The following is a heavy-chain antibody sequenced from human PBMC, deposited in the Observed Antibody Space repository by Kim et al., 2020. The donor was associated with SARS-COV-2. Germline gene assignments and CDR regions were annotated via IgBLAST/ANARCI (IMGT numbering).Heavy chain of an antibody. CDR2: IYYSGST. J-gene: IGHJ3*02. V-gene: IGHV4-59*01. CDR3: ARAVLGYYDSSGYLHDAFDI. CDR1: GGSISSYY. D-gene: IGHD3-22*01. Sequence: SETLSLTCTVSGGSISSYYWSWIRQPPGKGLEWVGYIYYSGSTNYHPSLKSRVTISVDTSKNQFSLKLSSVTAAYTAVYYCARAVLGYYDSSGYLHDAFDIWGQWTMVTVSS.